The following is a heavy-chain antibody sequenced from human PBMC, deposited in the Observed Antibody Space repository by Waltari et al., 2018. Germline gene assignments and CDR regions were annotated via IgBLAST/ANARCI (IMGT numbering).Heavy chain of an antibody. Sequence: EVQLLESGGGLVQPGGSLRLSCTVSGFTFSTSAMTWARQAPGKGRDGVSAGRGRGGSNYSADSVGVRFTISRDDSKNTLYLQMNSLRAEDTALYYCAKDDSPDDCWGQGTLVTVSS. D-gene: IGHD2-21*01. J-gene: IGHJ4*02. CDR2: GRGRGGSN. V-gene: IGHV3-23*01. CDR3: AKDDSPDDC. CDR1: GFTFSTSA.